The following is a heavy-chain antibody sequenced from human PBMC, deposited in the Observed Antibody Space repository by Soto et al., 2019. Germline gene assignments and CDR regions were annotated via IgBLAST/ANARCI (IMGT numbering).Heavy chain of an antibody. D-gene: IGHD3-16*01. J-gene: IGHJ4*02. Sequence: QVQLVESGGGVVQPGRSLRLSCAASGFTFSSYAMHWVRQAPGKGLEWVAVISYDGSNKYYADSVKGRFTISRDNSKNTLYLQMNSLRAEDPAGYYCASGGGMATIHWGQGTLVTVSS. V-gene: IGHV3-30-3*01. CDR1: GFTFSSYA. CDR2: ISYDGSNK. CDR3: ASGGGMATIH.